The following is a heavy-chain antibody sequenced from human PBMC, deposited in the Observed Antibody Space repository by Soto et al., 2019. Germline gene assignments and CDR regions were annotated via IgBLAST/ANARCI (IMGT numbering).Heavy chain of an antibody. J-gene: IGHJ4*02. CDR1: GFTFNSYA. CDR3: AKDRHYGSGTYSDSYLDY. V-gene: IGHV3-23*01. D-gene: IGHD3-10*01. Sequence: EVQLLESGGGLVQPGGSLRLSCGGSGFTFNSYAMTWVRQAPGKGLEWVSAISGSGGTTYYANSVKGRFTISRDQSKDTRYLQMNSLRAEDTAIDYWAKDRHYGSGTYSDSYLDYWGQGTLVTGSS. CDR2: ISGSGGTT.